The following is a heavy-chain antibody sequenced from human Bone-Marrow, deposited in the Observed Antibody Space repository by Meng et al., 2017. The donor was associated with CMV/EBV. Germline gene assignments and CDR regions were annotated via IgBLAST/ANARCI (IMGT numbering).Heavy chain of an antibody. Sequence: GGSLRLSCAASGFSVSSYYMSWVRQAPGKGLEWVAVISYDGSNKYYADSVKGLFTISRDNSKNTLYLQMNSLRAEDTAVYYCARADQELVGEYYYYGMDVWGQGTTVTVSS. CDR1: GFSVSSYY. CDR2: ISYDGSNK. CDR3: ARADQELVGEYYYYGMDV. V-gene: IGHV3-30-3*01. J-gene: IGHJ6*02. D-gene: IGHD3-10*01.